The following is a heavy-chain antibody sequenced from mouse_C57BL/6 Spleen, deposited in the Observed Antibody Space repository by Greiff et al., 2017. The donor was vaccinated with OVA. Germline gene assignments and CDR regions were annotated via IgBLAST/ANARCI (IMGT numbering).Heavy chain of an antibody. V-gene: IGHV1-64*01. Sequence: QVQLQQPGAELVKPGASVTLSCKASGYTFTSYWMHWVKQRPGQGLEWIGMIHPNSGSTNYNEKFKSKATLTVDKSSSTAYMQLSSLTSEDSAVYYCARFDYDSRDYWGQGTSVTVSS. CDR1: GYTFTSYW. CDR2: IHPNSGST. CDR3: ARFDYDSRDY. D-gene: IGHD2-4*01. J-gene: IGHJ4*01.